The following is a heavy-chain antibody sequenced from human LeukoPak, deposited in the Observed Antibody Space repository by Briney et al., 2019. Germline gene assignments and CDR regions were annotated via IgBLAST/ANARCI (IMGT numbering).Heavy chain of an antibody. CDR3: ARRAVDTDYYGMDV. Sequence: SETLSLTCTVSGGSISSRSYYWGWIRQPPGKGLEWIGSIYYSGSTYYNPSLKSRVTISVDTSKNQFSLRLSSVTAADTAVYYCARRAVDTDYYGMDVWGQGTTVTVSS. CDR1: GGSISSRSYY. D-gene: IGHD3-22*01. V-gene: IGHV4-39*01. J-gene: IGHJ6*02. CDR2: IYYSGST.